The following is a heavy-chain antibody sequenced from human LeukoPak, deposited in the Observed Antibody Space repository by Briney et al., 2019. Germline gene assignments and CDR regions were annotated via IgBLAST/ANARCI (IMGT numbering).Heavy chain of an antibody. CDR2: IYHSVST. CDR1: GYSISSGYY. J-gene: IGHJ3*02. D-gene: IGHD3-3*01. CDR3: AMPSYYDFWSGGADAFDI. V-gene: IGHV4-38-2*01. Sequence: PSETLSLTCGVSGYSISSGYYWGWIRQPPGKGLEWIGSIYHSVSTYYNPSLKSRATISVDTSKNQFSLKLSSVTAADTAVYYCAMPSYYDFWSGGADAFDIWGQGTMVTVSS.